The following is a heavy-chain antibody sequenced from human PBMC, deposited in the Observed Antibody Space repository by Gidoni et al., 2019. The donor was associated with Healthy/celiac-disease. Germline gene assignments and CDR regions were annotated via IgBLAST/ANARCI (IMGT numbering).Heavy chain of an antibody. D-gene: IGHD1-26*01. V-gene: IGHV4-34*01. CDR3: ARGGSYSLGYYFDY. J-gene: IGHJ4*02. CDR2: INHSGST. Sequence: QVQLQLWGAGLLTPSETLSLTCAVYGGSFSGYYRSWIRPPPGKRLEWSGEINHSGSTNYNPSLKSRVTISVDTSKNQFSLKLSSVTAADTAVYYCARGGSYSLGYYFDYWGQGTLVTVSS. CDR1: GGSFSGYY.